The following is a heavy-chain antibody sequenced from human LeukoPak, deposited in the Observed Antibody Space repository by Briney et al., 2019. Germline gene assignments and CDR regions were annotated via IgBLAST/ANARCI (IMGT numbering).Heavy chain of an antibody. Sequence: ASVKVSCKASGYTFTYYYIHWVRQAPGQGLEWMGIINPSGGSTTYAQNFQGRVALTRDTSTSTVYMELSSLRSEDTALFYCARSPYTYGSLFYPDYWGQGTLVTVSS. D-gene: IGHD5-18*01. CDR2: INPSGGST. V-gene: IGHV1-46*01. CDR1: GYTFTYYY. CDR3: ARSPYTYGSLFYPDY. J-gene: IGHJ4*02.